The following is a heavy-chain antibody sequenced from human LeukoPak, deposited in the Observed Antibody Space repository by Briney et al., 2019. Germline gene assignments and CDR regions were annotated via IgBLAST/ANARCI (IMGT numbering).Heavy chain of an antibody. J-gene: IGHJ4*02. V-gene: IGHV3-23*01. Sequence: GGSLRLSCAASGFTFSSYAMSWVRQAPGKGLEWVSAISGSGGSTYYADSVKGRFTISRDNSKNTLYMQMNSLRAEDTAVYYCAKVPYSSSWYYFDYWGQGTLVTVSS. CDR3: AKVPYSSSWYYFDY. CDR1: GFTFSSYA. D-gene: IGHD6-13*01. CDR2: ISGSGGST.